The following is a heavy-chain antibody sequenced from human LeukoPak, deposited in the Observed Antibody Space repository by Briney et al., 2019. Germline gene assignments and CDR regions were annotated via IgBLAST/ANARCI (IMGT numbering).Heavy chain of an antibody. V-gene: IGHV4-34*01. J-gene: IGHJ3*02. Sequence: SETPSLTCAVYGGSFSGYYWSWLRQPPGKGLEWIGEINHSGSTNYNPSLKSRVTISVDTSKNQFSLKLSSVTAADTAVYYCARALLLVTDAFDIWGQGTMVTVSS. CDR1: GGSFSGYY. CDR2: INHSGST. D-gene: IGHD2-21*02. CDR3: ARALLLVTDAFDI.